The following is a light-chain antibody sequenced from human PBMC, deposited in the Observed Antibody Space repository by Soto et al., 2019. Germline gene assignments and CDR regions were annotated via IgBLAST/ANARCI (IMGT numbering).Light chain of an antibody. CDR2: AAS. CDR1: QSISSY. J-gene: IGKJ2*01. Sequence: IQMTQSPSSLSASVGDRVTITCRASQSISSYLNWYQQKPGKAPKLLIYAASSLQSGVPSRFNGSGSGTDFTLTISSPQPEDFATYYCQQSYSTPRTFGQGTKLEIK. V-gene: IGKV1-39*01. CDR3: QQSYSTPRT.